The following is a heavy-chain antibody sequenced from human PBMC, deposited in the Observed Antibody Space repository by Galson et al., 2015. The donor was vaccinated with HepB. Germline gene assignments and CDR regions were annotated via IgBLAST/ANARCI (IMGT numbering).Heavy chain of an antibody. V-gene: IGHV1-18*01. CDR3: ARGALVVGVAATLNNWFDP. Sequence: SVKVSCKVSGYTFSTYSVTWVRQAPGQGLEWMGWISAYNRRTNYAQKFQGRVGMTTDTSTSTVYMELRRLRSDDTAIYYCARGALVVGVAATLNNWFDPWGQGTLVTVSS. J-gene: IGHJ5*02. D-gene: IGHD2-15*01. CDR2: ISAYNRRT. CDR1: GYTFSTYS.